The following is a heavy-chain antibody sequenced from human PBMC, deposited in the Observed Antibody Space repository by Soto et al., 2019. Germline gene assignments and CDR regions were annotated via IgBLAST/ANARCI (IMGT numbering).Heavy chain of an antibody. CDR2: INHSGST. D-gene: IGHD1-26*01. Sequence: QVHLQQWGAGLLKPSETLSLTCAVYGGSFSGYYWSWIRQPPGKGLEWIGEINHSGSTNYNPSLKSRVTISVDTSKNQFSLKLSSVTAADTAVYYCARLYTTQYYYYYYYMDVWGKGTTVTVSS. CDR3: ARLYTTQYYYYYYYMDV. J-gene: IGHJ6*03. V-gene: IGHV4-34*01. CDR1: GGSFSGYY.